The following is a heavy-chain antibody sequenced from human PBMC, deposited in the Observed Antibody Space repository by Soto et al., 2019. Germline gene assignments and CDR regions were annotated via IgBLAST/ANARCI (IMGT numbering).Heavy chain of an antibody. D-gene: IGHD3-10*01. CDR3: ARDWEFGY. CDR1: GYTFTSYY. CDR2: INPSGDST. V-gene: IGHV1-46*01. Sequence: ASVKVSCKASGYTFTSYYMHWVRQAPGQGLEWMGIINPSGDSTTYAQKFRGRFTMTRETSTNTLFMELSSLRSDDTAVYYCARDWEFGYWGQGTLVTVSS. J-gene: IGHJ4*02.